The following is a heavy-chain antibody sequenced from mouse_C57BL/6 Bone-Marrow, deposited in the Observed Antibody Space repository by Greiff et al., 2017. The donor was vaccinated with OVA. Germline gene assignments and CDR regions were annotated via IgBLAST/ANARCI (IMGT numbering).Heavy chain of an antibody. CDR2: IYPRSGNT. V-gene: IGHV1-81*01. Sequence: VHLVESGAELVRPGASVKLSCKASGYTFTSYGISWVKQRTGQGLEWIGEIYPRSGNTYYNEKFKGKATLTADKSSSTAYMELRSLTSEDSAVYYCARYYYGSSSWYFDVWGTGTTVTVSS. CDR3: ARYYYGSSSWYFDV. J-gene: IGHJ1*03. D-gene: IGHD1-1*01. CDR1: GYTFTSYG.